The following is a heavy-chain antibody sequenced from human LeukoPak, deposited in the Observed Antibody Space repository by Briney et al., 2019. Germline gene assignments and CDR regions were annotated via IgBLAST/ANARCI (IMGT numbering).Heavy chain of an antibody. J-gene: IGHJ6*02. V-gene: IGHV4-59*08. CDR1: GGSISSYY. CDR2: IYYSGST. D-gene: IGHD6-13*01. Sequence: SETLSLTCTVSGGSISSYYWSWIRQPPGKGLEWIGYIYYSGSTNYNPSLKSRVTMSVDTSKNQFSLKLSSVTAADTAVYYCARLPRDPIAAAGHYYYGMDVWGQGTTVTVSS. CDR3: ARLPRDPIAAAGHYYYGMDV.